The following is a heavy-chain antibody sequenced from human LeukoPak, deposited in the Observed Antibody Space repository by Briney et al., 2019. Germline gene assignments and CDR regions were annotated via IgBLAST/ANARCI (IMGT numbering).Heavy chain of an antibody. Sequence: SGGSLRLSCAAAGFTSSNYWMHWVRQAPGKGLVWVSRIKSDGRTNYADSVKGRFTISRDNAKNTVSLQMNSLRAEDTGVYYCARAPSEIGGYYPEYFRHWGQGTLVTVSS. CDR1: GFTSSNYW. CDR2: IKSDGRT. D-gene: IGHD3-22*01. J-gene: IGHJ1*01. CDR3: ARAPSEIGGYYPEYFRH. V-gene: IGHV3-74*01.